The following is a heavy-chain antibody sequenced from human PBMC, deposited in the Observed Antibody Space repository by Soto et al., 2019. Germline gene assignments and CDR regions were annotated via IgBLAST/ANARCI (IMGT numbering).Heavy chain of an antibody. CDR1: GGSISSSSYY. D-gene: IGHD6-13*01. Sequence: QLQLQESGPGLVKPSETLSLTCPVAGGSISSSSYYWGWIRQPPGEGLEWIGSIYYSGSTYYNPSLKSSAAISVDTSMNQFSMKLSSGTAADTAVYYCASRSEQQLALDYWGQGTPVTVSS. V-gene: IGHV4-39*01. CDR2: IYYSGST. CDR3: ASRSEQQLALDY. J-gene: IGHJ4*02.